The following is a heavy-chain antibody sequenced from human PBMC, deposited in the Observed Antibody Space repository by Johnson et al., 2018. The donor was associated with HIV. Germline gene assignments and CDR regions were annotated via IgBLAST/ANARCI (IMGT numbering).Heavy chain of an antibody. Sequence: VQLVESGGGLVKPGGSLTVSCAGSGFTFSDYYVTWIRQAPGKGLEWVLGISWNSGSIGYADSVKGRFTISRDNARYSLYLQMNSLRAEDTALYYCAKDREMATITFVEVAFDIWGQGTMVTVSS. V-gene: IGHV3-9*01. CDR2: ISWNSGSI. CDR3: AKDREMATITFVEVAFDI. CDR1: GFTFSDYY. J-gene: IGHJ3*02. D-gene: IGHD5-24*01.